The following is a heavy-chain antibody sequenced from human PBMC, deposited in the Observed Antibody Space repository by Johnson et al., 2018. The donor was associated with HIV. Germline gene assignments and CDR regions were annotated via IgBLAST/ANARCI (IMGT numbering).Heavy chain of an antibody. CDR1: GFTVSSNY. J-gene: IGHJ3*02. D-gene: IGHD3-22*01. Sequence: VQLVESGGGVVQPGGSLRLSCAASGFTVSSNYMSWVRQAPGKGLEWVSVIYSGGSTYYADSVKGRFTISRDNSKNTLYLQMNSLRVEDTALYYCARGVRDGRGYPFAFDIWDQGTMVSVPS. V-gene: IGHV3-53*01. CDR3: ARGVRDGRGYPFAFDI. CDR2: IYSGGST.